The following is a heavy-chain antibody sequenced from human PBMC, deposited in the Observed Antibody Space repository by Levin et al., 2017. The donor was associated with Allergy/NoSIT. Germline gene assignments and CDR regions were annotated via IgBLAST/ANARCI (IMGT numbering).Heavy chain of an antibody. Sequence: GASVKVSCKASGGTFSSYAISWVRQAPGQGLEWMGGIIPIFGTANYAQKFQGRVTITADESTSTAYMELSSLRSEDTAVYYCAREAGCSGGSCYSGRALNWFDPWGQGTLVTVSS. D-gene: IGHD2-15*01. CDR1: GGTFSSYA. V-gene: IGHV1-69*13. CDR3: AREAGCSGGSCYSGRALNWFDP. CDR2: IIPIFGTA. J-gene: IGHJ5*02.